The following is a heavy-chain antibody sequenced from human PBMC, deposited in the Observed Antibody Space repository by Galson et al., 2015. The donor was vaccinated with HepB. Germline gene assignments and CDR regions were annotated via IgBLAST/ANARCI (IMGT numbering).Heavy chain of an antibody. CDR3: ARDRTSEIYSSPFDL. CDR1: GFTFSDYY. J-gene: IGHJ4*02. CDR2: ISSSSSYT. Sequence: SLRLSCAASGFTFSDYYMSWIRQAPGKGLEWVSYISSSSSYTNYADSVKGRFTISRDNAKNSLYLQMNSLRAEDTAVYYCARDRTSEIYSSPFDLWGQGTLVTVSS. D-gene: IGHD6-19*01. V-gene: IGHV3-11*06.